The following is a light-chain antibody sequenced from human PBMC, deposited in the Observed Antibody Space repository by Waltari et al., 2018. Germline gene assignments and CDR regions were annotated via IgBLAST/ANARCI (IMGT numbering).Light chain of an antibody. V-gene: IGLV2-14*01. CDR1: SSDVGGYNY. J-gene: IGLJ3*02. CDR2: EVS. CDR3: SSYTSSSTL. Sequence: QSALTQPASVSGSPGQSITISCTGTSSDVGGYNYVSWYQQHPGKAPKLMIYEVSNRPSGVSNRFSGSKSCNTASLTISGLQAEDEADYYCSSYTSSSTLFGGGTKLTVL.